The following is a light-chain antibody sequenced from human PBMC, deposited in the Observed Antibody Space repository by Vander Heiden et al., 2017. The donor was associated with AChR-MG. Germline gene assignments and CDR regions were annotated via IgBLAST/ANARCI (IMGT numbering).Light chain of an antibody. J-gene: IGLJ2*01. V-gene: IGLV4-69*01. CDR2: VNSDGSH. CDR3: QTWGTGILV. Sequence: QLVVTQSPSASASLGASVKLTFTLSSRHRRHAIAWHQQQSEKVPRYLMKVNSDGSHIKGDGIPDRFSGSSSGAERYLTISSLQSEDEADYYCQTWGTGILVFGGGTKLTVL. CDR1: SRHRRHA.